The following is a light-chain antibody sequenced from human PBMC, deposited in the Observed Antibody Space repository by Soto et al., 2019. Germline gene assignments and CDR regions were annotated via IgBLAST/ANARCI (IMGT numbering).Light chain of an antibody. CDR3: QQSYSSPWT. CDR1: QNIRHY. J-gene: IGKJ1*01. V-gene: IGKV1-39*01. Sequence: DIQMTQSPSSLSASVRDSVTITCRASQNIRHYLNWYQQKPGRAPKILIYAASSLQSGVPSRFSGGGSGTDFTLTITSLQPEDFATYYCQQSYSSPWTFGQGTKVEIK. CDR2: AAS.